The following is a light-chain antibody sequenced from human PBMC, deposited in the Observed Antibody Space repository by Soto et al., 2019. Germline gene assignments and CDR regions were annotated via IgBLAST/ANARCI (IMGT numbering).Light chain of an antibody. Sequence: DIQMTQSPSSVSASVGDGVTITCRASQGISTSLGWYQQKPGKAPKLLIYAASSLQSGVPSRFSGTGSGTDFTLTISSLQPEDFATYYCLQDYNYPRTFGQGTKVDIK. CDR3: LQDYNYPRT. J-gene: IGKJ1*01. CDR1: QGISTS. V-gene: IGKV1D-12*01. CDR2: AAS.